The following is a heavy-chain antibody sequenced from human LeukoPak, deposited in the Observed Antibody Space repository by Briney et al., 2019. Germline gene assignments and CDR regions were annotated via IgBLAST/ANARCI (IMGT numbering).Heavy chain of an antibody. J-gene: IGHJ4*02. CDR3: AMSIGYDSAIDY. CDR2: IYPSDSDT. CDR1: GYSFTSYW. V-gene: IGHV5-51*01. D-gene: IGHD5-12*01. Sequence: AGASLKISCKGSGYSFTSYWIGWVRQMPGKGLEWMGIIYPSDSDTRYSPSFQGQVTISADKSIGTAYLQWSSLKASDTAMYYCAMSIGYDSAIDYWGQGTLVTVSS.